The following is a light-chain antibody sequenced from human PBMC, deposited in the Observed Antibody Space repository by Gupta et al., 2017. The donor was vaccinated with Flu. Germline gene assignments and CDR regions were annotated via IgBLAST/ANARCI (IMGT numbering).Light chain of an antibody. J-gene: IGKJ3*01. CDR3: MQALETPFT. CDR2: LAS. V-gene: IGKV2-28*01. Sequence: VTPGEAASIPCRSSQSLVNTNGHNYLNWYLQKPGQSPQLIIYLASTRTSGVPARFDASGSGTDFTLKINTVEAEDVGVYYCMQALETPFTFGPGTKVEIK. CDR1: QSLVNTNGHNY.